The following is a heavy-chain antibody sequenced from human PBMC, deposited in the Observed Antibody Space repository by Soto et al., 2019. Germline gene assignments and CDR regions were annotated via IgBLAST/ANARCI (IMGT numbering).Heavy chain of an antibody. V-gene: IGHV1-8*01. D-gene: IGHD5-12*01. CDR2: MNPNSGNT. CDR3: ARFLSSGYDFSDDAFDI. J-gene: IGHJ3*02. CDR1: GYTFTSYD. Sequence: ASVKVSCKASGYTFTSYDINWVRQATGQGLEWMGWMNPNSGNTGYAQKFQGRVTMTRNTSISTAYMELSSLRSEDTAVHYCARFLSSGYDFSDDAFDIWGQGTMVTVSS.